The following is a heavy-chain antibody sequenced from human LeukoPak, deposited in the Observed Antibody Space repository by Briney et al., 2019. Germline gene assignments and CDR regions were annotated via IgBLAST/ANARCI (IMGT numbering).Heavy chain of an antibody. CDR3: ARDVVVVPAATYFDY. J-gene: IGHJ4*02. Sequence: PGGSLRLSCAASGFTVSSSYMSWVRQAPGKGLEWVSIIYSGGSTYYADSVKGRFTISRDNSKNTLYLQMNSLRAEDTAVYYCARDVVVVPAATYFDYWGQGTLVTVSS. D-gene: IGHD2-2*01. CDR1: GFTVSSSY. V-gene: IGHV3-53*01. CDR2: IYSGGST.